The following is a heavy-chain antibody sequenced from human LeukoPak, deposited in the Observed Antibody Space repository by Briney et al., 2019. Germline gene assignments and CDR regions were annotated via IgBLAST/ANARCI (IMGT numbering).Heavy chain of an antibody. CDR3: ARHTTLEFSVDNWFGP. Sequence: GESLKISCKGSGYDFSKYWIGWVRQMPGKGLEWMGIIYPGDSDTRYRPSFQGQVTISADKSISTAYLQWSSLKASDTAMYYCARHTTLEFSVDNWFGPWGQGTLVTVSS. J-gene: IGHJ5*02. CDR2: IYPGDSDT. D-gene: IGHD1-1*01. CDR1: GYDFSKYW. V-gene: IGHV5-51*01.